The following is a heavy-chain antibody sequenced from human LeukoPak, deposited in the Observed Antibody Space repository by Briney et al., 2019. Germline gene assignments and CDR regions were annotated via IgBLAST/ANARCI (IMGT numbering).Heavy chain of an antibody. CDR1: GGSISSYY. D-gene: IGHD2-15*01. V-gene: IGHV4-4*09. CDR3: ARHLQVAANLGGWFDP. CDR2: IYTSGST. Sequence: SETLSLTCTVSGGSISSYYWSWIRQPPGKGLEWIGYIYTSGSTNYNPSLKSRVTISVDTSKNQFSLKLRSVTAADTAVYYCARHLQVAANLGGWFDPWGQGTLVTVSS. J-gene: IGHJ5*02.